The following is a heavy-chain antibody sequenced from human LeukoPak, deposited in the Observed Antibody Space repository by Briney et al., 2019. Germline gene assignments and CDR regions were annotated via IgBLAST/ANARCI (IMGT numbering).Heavy chain of an antibody. CDR2: IYHSGST. J-gene: IGHJ4*02. V-gene: IGHV4-38-2*02. D-gene: IGHD2-2*02. CDR3: AREELLYAY. CDR1: DYSISSGYY. Sequence: PSETLSLTCTVSDYSISSGYYWGWIRQPPGKGLGWIGSIYHSGSTYYKPSLKSRVTMSVDTSKNQFSLKLRSVTAADTAVYYCAREELLYAYWGQGNLVTVSS.